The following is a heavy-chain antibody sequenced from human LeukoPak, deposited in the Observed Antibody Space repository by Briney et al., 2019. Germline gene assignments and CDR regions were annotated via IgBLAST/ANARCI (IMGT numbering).Heavy chain of an antibody. CDR2: IKQDGSEK. CDR1: GFSFSSYW. J-gene: IGHJ4*02. V-gene: IGHV3-7*05. CDR3: AREARAPVH. Sequence: PGGSLRLSCAASGFSFSSYWMTWVRQAPGKGLEWVANIKQDGSEKYYADSVKGRFTISRDNAKNSLSLRMSSLRAEDTAVYYCAREARAPVHWGQGTLVTVSS.